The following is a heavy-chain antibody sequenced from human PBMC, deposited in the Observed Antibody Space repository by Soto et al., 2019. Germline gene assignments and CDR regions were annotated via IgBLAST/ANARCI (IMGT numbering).Heavy chain of an antibody. Sequence: QVQLVQSGAEVKQPGASAKVSCKAPGDTFTSYYFHWVRQAPGQGLEWMGVINPHGGSTAYAQRFQGRVTQGKDTPTSTGYMQPTSLRSEGTAVYYCARSSGGNYGKIIEGSNWFAPWGQGTLVTVSS. J-gene: IGHJ5*02. CDR3: ARSSGGNYGKIIEGSNWFAP. V-gene: IGHV1-46*01. D-gene: IGHD3-16*01. CDR1: GDTFTSYY. CDR2: INPHGGST.